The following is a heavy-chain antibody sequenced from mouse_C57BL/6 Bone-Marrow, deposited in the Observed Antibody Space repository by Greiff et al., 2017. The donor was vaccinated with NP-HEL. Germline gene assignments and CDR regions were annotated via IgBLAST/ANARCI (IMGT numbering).Heavy chain of an antibody. CDR3: TRVGDYDVPYAMDY. CDR2: ISSGGDYI. V-gene: IGHV5-9-1*02. Sequence: EVKLVESGEGLVKPGGSLKLSCAASGFTFSSYAMSWVRQTPEKRLEWVAYISSGGDYIYYADTVKGRFTISRDKARNTLYLQMSSLKSEDTAMYYCTRVGDYDVPYAMDYWGQGTSVTVSS. CDR1: GFTFSSYA. J-gene: IGHJ4*01. D-gene: IGHD2-4*01.